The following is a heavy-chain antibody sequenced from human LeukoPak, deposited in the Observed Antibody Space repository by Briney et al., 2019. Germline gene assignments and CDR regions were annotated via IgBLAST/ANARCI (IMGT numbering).Heavy chain of an antibody. Sequence: ASVKVSCKVSGYTLTELSMHWVRQAPGKGLEWMGGFDPEDGETIYAQKFQGRVTMTRGTSISTAYMELSRLRSDDTAVYYCARDIGTATWSSYYYYYMDVWGKGTTVTVSS. CDR1: GYTLTELS. CDR3: ARDIGTATWSSYYYYYMDV. V-gene: IGHV1-24*01. CDR2: FDPEDGET. D-gene: IGHD4-11*01. J-gene: IGHJ6*03.